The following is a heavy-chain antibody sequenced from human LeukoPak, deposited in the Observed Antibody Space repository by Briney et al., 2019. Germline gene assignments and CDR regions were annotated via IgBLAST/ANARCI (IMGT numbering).Heavy chain of an antibody. Sequence: GGSLRLSCAASGFTFINYGMNWVRQTPGKGLEWVSSIGNGDGIAYYADSVQGRFIISRDNSKNTLYLQMSSLRAEDTAIYYCAKSQTYYNRELDFWGQGTLVTVSS. D-gene: IGHD3-22*01. CDR3: AKSQTYYNRELDF. CDR1: GFTFINYG. J-gene: IGHJ4*02. V-gene: IGHV3-23*01. CDR2: IGNGDGIA.